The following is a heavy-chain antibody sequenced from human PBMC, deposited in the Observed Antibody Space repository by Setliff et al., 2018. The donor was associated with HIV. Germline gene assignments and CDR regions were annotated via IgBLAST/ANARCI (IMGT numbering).Heavy chain of an antibody. V-gene: IGHV4-39*07. CDR3: AIDVIGGWLRPMPDF. Sequence: SETLSLTCTVSGGSITNRNYYWGWFRQPPGKGLEWIGAIYCTENTYYNPSLKSRVAISVDTSKNQFSLNLRSVTAADTAVYYCAIDVIGGWLRPMPDFWGPGTLVTVSS. D-gene: IGHD5-12*01. CDR1: GGSITNRNYY. J-gene: IGHJ4*02. CDR2: IYCTENT.